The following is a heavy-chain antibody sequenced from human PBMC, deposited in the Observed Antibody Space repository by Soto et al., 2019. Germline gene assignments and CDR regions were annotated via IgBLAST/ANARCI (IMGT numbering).Heavy chain of an antibody. CDR2: ITGSGGLS. CDR1: GFAFSDYS. V-gene: IGHV3-23*01. J-gene: IGHJ4*02. CDR3: AKWSGVGDL. Sequence: EVQLLESGGGLVQPGGSLRLSCEASGFAFSDYSITWVRQAPGKGLEYVSGITGSGGLSFYADSVRGRFTVSRDNSKNTVYLQMNSLRLEDTAVYYCAKWSGVGDLWGQGTLVTVSS.